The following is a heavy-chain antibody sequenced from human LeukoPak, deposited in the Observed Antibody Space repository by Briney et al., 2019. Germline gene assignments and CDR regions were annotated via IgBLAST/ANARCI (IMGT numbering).Heavy chain of an antibody. CDR2: MYTSGSA. D-gene: IGHD2-15*01. J-gene: IGHJ4*02. CDR3: ARGIGWYGTFDY. V-gene: IGHV4-4*07. Sequence: PSETLSLTCTVPGDSTSGYYWSWIRQPAGKGLEWIGRMYTSGSANYNPSLKSRVTMSLDTSKKLFSLQMSSVTAADTAVYYCARGIGWYGTFDYWGQGTLVTVSS. CDR1: GDSTSGYY.